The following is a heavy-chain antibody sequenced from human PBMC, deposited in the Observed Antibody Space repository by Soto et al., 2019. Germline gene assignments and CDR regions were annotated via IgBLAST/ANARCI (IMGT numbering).Heavy chain of an antibody. CDR2: SSPYSGNT. CDR1: GYIFVNYG. D-gene: IGHD3-16*01. Sequence: QVQLVQSGDEVRKPGSSVKVSCKASGYIFVNYGIAWVRQAPGQGLEWMGWSSPYSGNTHYASKVQGRLTMTTDTSTSTAYMDLGSLTSDDTAVYYCAMVDNYVTPTPQDVWVQGTTVTVSS. V-gene: IGHV1-18*01. J-gene: IGHJ6*02. CDR3: AMVDNYVTPTPQDV.